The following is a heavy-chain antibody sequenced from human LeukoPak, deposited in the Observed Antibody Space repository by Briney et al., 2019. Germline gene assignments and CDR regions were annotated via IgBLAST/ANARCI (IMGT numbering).Heavy chain of an antibody. Sequence: PSETPSLTCAVYGGSFSGYYWSWIRQPPGKGLEWIGEINHSGSTNYNPSLKSRVTISVDTSKNQFSLKLSSVTAADTAVYYCARGRYYYGSGSYPYYYYYMDVWGKGTTVTVSS. CDR2: INHSGST. V-gene: IGHV4-34*01. J-gene: IGHJ6*03. CDR1: GGSFSGYY. D-gene: IGHD3-10*01. CDR3: ARGRYYYGSGSYPYYYYYMDV.